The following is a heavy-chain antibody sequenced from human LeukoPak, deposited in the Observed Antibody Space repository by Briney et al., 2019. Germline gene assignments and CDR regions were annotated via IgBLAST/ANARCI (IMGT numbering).Heavy chain of an antibody. CDR3: ATRDSKTNGNTFDI. J-gene: IGHJ3*02. D-gene: IGHD2-21*02. CDR1: GLTFSYYW. V-gene: IGHV3-74*01. Sequence: PGGSLRLSCAASGLTFSYYWMHWVRQAPGKGLVWVSRINSDGSSASYADSVKGRFTISRDNAKNTLYLQMNSLRAEDTAVYYCATRDSKTNGNTFDIWGQGTMVTVSS. CDR2: INSDGSSA.